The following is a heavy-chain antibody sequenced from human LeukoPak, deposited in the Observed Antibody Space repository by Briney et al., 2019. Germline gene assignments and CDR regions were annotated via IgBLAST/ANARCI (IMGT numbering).Heavy chain of an antibody. Sequence: GGSLRLSCTASGFTFSTFAMGWVRQAPGKGLQWVSGISGSGDTTYYADSVKGRFAISRDNSENTLYLQMNRLRDEDTAVYHCAKVFLGTVPDVFDIWGQGTMVTVSS. CDR1: GFTFSTFA. V-gene: IGHV3-23*01. CDR2: ISGSGDTT. D-gene: IGHD7-27*01. J-gene: IGHJ3*02. CDR3: AKVFLGTVPDVFDI.